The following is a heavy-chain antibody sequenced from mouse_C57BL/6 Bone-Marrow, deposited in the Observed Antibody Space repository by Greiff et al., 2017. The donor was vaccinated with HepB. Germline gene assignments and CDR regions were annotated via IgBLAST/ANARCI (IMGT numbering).Heavy chain of an antibody. J-gene: IGHJ3*01. CDR1: CFTFTDYY. V-gene: IGHV1-75*01. D-gene: IGHD3-3*01. Sequence: QVQLQQSGPELVKPGASAKISCMASCFTFTDYYLNGVKQRPGQGLGWIGWIFPGSGSTDYYEKFKGKATLTVDKSSSTAYMLLSSLTSEDSAVYFWARKARGRYPFDYWGQGTLVTVSA. CDR2: IFPGSGST. CDR3: ARKARGRYPFDY.